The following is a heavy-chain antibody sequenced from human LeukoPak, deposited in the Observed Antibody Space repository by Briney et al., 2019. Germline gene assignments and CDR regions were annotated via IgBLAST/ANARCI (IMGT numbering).Heavy chain of an antibody. D-gene: IGHD3-22*01. CDR1: GFTFDDYA. J-gene: IGHJ3*02. CDR2: ISWNSGSI. CDR3: AKYLVSSGPTGAFDI. V-gene: IGHV3-9*03. Sequence: PGGSLRLSCAASGFTFDDYAMHWVRQAPGKGLEWVSGISWNSGSIGYADSVKGRFTISRDNAKNSLYLQMNSLRAEDMALYYCAKYLVSSGPTGAFDIWGQGTMVTVSS.